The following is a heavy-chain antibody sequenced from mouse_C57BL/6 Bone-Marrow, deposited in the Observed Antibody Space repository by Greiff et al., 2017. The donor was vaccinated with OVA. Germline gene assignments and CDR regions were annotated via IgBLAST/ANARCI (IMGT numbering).Heavy chain of an antibody. CDR3: ARNDYPYYFDY. CDR1: GYTFTSYW. V-gene: IGHV1-55*01. CDR2: IYPGSGST. J-gene: IGHJ2*01. D-gene: IGHD2-4*01. Sequence: QVHVKQPGAELVKPGASVKMSCKASGYTFTSYWITWVKQRPGQGLEWIGDIYPGSGSTNYNEKFKSKATLTVDTSSSTAYMQLSSLTSEDSAVYYCARNDYPYYFDYWGQGTTLTVSS.